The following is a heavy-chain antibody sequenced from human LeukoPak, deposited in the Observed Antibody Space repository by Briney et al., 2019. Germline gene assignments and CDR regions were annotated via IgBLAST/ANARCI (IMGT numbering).Heavy chain of an antibody. CDR1: GYTFTSYG. CDR2: ISAYNGNP. Sequence: GASVKVSCKASGYTFTSYGISWVRQAPGQGLEWMGWISAYNGNPNYAQKLQGRVTMTTDTSTSTAYMELRSLRSDDTAVYYCARTPPSPYYYYGMDVWGQGTTVTVSS. V-gene: IGHV1-18*01. J-gene: IGHJ6*02. CDR3: ARTPPSPYYYYGMDV.